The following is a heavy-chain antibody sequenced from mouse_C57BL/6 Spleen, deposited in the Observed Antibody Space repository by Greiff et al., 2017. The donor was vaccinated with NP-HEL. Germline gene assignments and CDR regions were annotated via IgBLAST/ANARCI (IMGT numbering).Heavy chain of an antibody. CDR1: GYTFTSYW. V-gene: IGHV1-61*01. CDR3: ARWDGSTYY. D-gene: IGHD1-1*01. CDR2: IYPSDSET. J-gene: IGHJ2*01. Sequence: QVQLQQPGAELVRPGSSVKLSCKASGYTFTSYWMDWVKQRPGQGLEWIGNIYPSDSETHYNQKFKDKATLTVDKSSSTAYMQLSSLTSEDSAVYYCARWDGSTYYWGQGTTLTVSS.